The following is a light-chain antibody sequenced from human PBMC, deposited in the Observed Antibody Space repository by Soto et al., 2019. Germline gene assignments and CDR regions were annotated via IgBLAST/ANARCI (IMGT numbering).Light chain of an antibody. CDR3: HQYGSSLWT. CDR2: GVS. V-gene: IGKV3-20*01. CDR1: QSVSGSY. Sequence: EIVLTQSPGTLSLSPGERATLSSRASQSVSGSYLAWYQQKPGQAPRHLIFGVSTKATGIPDRLRGSGCGTDFTLTISRLEPEDFVVYYCHQYGSSLWTVGQGNKVDI. J-gene: IGKJ1*01.